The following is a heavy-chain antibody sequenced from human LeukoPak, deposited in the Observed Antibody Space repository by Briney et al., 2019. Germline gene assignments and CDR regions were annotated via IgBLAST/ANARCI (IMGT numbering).Heavy chain of an antibody. V-gene: IGHV1-69*13. CDR3: ARVTTGYYYYNGMDV. Sequence: GASVKVSCKASGYTLTSFGISWVRQAPGQGLEWMGGIIPIFGTANHAQKFQGRVTITADESTSTAYMELSSLRSEDTAVYYCARVTTGYYYYNGMDVWGQGTTVTVPS. CDR2: IIPIFGTA. J-gene: IGHJ6*02. D-gene: IGHD4-17*01. CDR1: GYTLTSFG.